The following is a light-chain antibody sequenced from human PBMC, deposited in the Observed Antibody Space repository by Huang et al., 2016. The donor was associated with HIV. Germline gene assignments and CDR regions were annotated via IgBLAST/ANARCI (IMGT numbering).Light chain of an antibody. Sequence: IRMTQSPSSLSASTGDRVTITCRASQNVGTSLAWYQQRPGRAPVLLIYDASTLQRGVPSRFSGSGSGTVFTLTIGCLQVEDAATYYCQHSDGLSPLTFGGGT. CDR1: QNVGTS. J-gene: IGKJ4*01. CDR2: DAS. V-gene: IGKV1-8*01. CDR3: QHSDGLSPLT.